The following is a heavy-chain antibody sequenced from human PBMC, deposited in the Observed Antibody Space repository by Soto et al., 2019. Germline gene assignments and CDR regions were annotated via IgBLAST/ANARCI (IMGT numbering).Heavy chain of an antibody. V-gene: IGHV4-39*01. CDR3: ASRPRMVAYYYFDY. CDR2: IYYSGST. CDR1: GGSISSSSYY. D-gene: IGHD5-12*01. J-gene: IGHJ4*02. Sequence: QLQLQESGPGLVKPSETLSLTCTVSGGSISSSSYYWGWIRQPPGKGLEWIGSIYYSGSTYYNPSLKSRVPISADTSKNQFSLKLSSVTAADTAVDYCASRPRMVAYYYFDYWGQGTLVTVSS.